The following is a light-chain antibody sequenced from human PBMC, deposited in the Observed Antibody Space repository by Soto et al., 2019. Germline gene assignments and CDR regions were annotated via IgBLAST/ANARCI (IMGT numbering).Light chain of an antibody. CDR3: LLSYNAARV. V-gene: IGLV7-46*01. CDR1: TEAVTSKNH. Sequence: QAVVTQEPSLTVSPGGTVTLTCGSSTEAVTSKNHPYGFQQKAGQAPRTLIYDTTTKHSGTPARFSGSLLGDKAALTLSGAQPEDEAQYYCLLSYNAARVFGGGTKLTVL. CDR2: DTT. J-gene: IGLJ2*01.